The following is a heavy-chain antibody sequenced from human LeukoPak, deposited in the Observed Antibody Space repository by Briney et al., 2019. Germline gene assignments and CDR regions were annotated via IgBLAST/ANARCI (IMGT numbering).Heavy chain of an antibody. V-gene: IGHV3-23*01. J-gene: IGHJ4*02. CDR2: ISGSGDST. D-gene: IGHD5-12*01. Sequence: PGGSLRLSCEASGFTFSSYAMSWVRQAPGKGLEWVSVISGSGDSTYYADSVEGRCTSSRDNSKDALCLQMNSLRAEDTAVYYCARVGYSGYDYDYWGQGTLVTVSS. CDR3: ARVGYSGYDYDY. CDR1: GFTFSSYA.